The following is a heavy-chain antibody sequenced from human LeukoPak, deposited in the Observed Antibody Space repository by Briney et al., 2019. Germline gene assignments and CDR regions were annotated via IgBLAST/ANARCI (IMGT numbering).Heavy chain of an antibody. CDR3: AQSVGTEIYYYYMDV. Sequence: GGSLRLSCAASGFTFDDYAMHWVRQAPGKGLEWVSGISWNSGSIGYADSVKGRFTIYRHNAKNTLYLQINSLRAEDTALYYCAQSVGTEIYYYYMDVWAKGTTVTVSS. V-gene: IGHV3-9*01. CDR1: GFTFDDYA. CDR2: ISWNSGSI. J-gene: IGHJ6*03. D-gene: IGHD2-15*01.